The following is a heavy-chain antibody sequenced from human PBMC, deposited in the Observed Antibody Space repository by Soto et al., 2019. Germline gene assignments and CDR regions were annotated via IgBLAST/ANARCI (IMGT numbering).Heavy chain of an antibody. Sequence: SEPLSLTCTVSSGSINSHYWNWIRQPPGRGLEWIGHIHYSGSTNYNPSLKSRVSISVDTSKNQFYLNLTSVTAADTAVYYCARREFLSETGTDSWLDTWGQGALVTVS. CDR3: ARREFLSETGTDSWLDT. V-gene: IGHV4-59*08. D-gene: IGHD3-3*01. CDR2: IHYSGST. CDR1: SGSINSHY. J-gene: IGHJ5*02.